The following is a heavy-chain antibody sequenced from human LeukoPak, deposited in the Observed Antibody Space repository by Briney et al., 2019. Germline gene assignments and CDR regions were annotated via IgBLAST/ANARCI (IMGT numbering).Heavy chain of an antibody. CDR3: ARDDLWFGELFH. D-gene: IGHD3-10*01. CDR2: IKQDGSEK. V-gene: IGHV3-7*01. Sequence: GGSLRLSCAASGFTFSSYGMSWVRQAPGKGLEWVANIKQDGSEKYYVDSVKGRFTISRDNAKNSLYLQMNSLRAEDTAVYYCARDDLWFGELFHWGQGTLVTVSS. J-gene: IGHJ4*02. CDR1: GFTFSSYG.